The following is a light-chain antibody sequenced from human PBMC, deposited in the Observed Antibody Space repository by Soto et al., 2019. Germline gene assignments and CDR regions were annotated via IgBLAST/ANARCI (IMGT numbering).Light chain of an antibody. Sequence: EIPMTQSAFTLAACVGDRVNIXCRASQSVFSRLVWHQQKPGQAPKVLIYDASNLKSGAPSRFSGSGSGTEFTPPISSLQPDDFATYYGQQYNSYPWTFGQGTKVDIK. CDR2: DAS. J-gene: IGKJ1*01. V-gene: IGKV1-5*01. CDR3: QQYNSYPWT. CDR1: QSVFSR.